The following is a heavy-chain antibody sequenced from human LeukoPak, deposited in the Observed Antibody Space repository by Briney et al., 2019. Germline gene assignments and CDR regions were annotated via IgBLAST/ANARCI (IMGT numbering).Heavy chain of an antibody. D-gene: IGHD2-15*01. J-gene: IGHJ3*02. V-gene: IGHV4-31*03. CDR1: GGSISSGGYY. CDR3: ARDTEYCSGGSCYSEIEAFDI. CDR2: IYYSGST. Sequence: SETLSLTCTVSGGSISSGGYYWSWIRQHPGKGLEWIGYIYYSGSTYYNPSLKSRVTISVDTSKSQFSLKLSSVTAADTAVYYCARDTEYCSGGSCYSEIEAFDIWGQGTMVTVSS.